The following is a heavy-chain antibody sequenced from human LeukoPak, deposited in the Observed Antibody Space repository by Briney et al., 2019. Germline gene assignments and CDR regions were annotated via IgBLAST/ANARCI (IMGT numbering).Heavy chain of an antibody. CDR3: ARFVVVRGPMEYYYYYVDV. D-gene: IGHD2-2*01. CDR1: GESISSHY. CDR2: ITNSGTT. V-gene: IGHV4-59*11. Sequence: SETLSLTCTVSGESISSHYWSWSRQTPGKGLEWIGYITNSGTTKINTSLTRGGTISRETCKKKISLRLRAVTAADTAVFFSARFVVVRGPMEYYYYYVDVWGRGTTVIVSS. J-gene: IGHJ6*03.